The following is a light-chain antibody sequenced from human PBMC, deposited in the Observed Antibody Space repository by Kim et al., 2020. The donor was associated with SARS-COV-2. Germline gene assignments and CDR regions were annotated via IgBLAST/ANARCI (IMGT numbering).Light chain of an antibody. Sequence: TPGQTTSITYSGDELDEKHFCWCQQRPGQSPLLVIYQNTKLPAAIPERFSGYESGKTATLTITGTQATDEAEYFCHAWDCNAYYVFTTMTNVTVL. CDR3: HAWDCNAYYV. J-gene: IGLJ1*01. CDR1: ELDEKH. V-gene: IGLV3-1*01. CDR2: QNT.